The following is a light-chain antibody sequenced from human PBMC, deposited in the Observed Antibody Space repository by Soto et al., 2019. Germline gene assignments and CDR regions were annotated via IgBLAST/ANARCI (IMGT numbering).Light chain of an antibody. CDR2: VAS. V-gene: IGKV1-39*01. Sequence: DIQMTQSPSSLSASVGDRVTITCRASQSISSYLNWYQQKPGKAPTLLIYVASSLHSGVPSRFGSSGSCTAFTHTISSLLPEDFATYYCKQSYSTSMYTFGQGNKLQIK. CDR1: QSISSY. J-gene: IGKJ2*01. CDR3: KQSYSTSMYT.